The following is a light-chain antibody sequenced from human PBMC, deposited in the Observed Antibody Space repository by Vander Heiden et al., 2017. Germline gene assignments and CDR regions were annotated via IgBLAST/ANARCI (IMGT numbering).Light chain of an antibody. CDR3: SSYTSSNTLDV. CDR2: DVS. CDR1: SSDVGVYNY. V-gene: IGLV2-14*01. J-gene: IGLJ1*01. Sequence: QSALTQPASVSGSPGQSITISCTGTSSDVGVYNYVSWYQQHPGKAPKLMIYDVSNRPSGVSNRFSGSKSGNTASLTISGLQAEDEADYYCSSYTSSNTLDVFGTGTKVKVL.